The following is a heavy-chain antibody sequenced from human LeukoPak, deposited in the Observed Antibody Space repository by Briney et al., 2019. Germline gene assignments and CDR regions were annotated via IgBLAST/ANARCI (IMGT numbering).Heavy chain of an antibody. CDR2: MKPKSGET. Sequence: ASVKDSCKASGYTLTNYDINWVRQATGQGLEWMGWMKPKSGETGYAEKFQGRATMTRDTSINTAYMELSSLTSEDTAVYYCARDYGGNSGWFDPWGQGTLVTVSS. V-gene: IGHV1-8*01. CDR3: ARDYGGNSGWFDP. J-gene: IGHJ5*02. D-gene: IGHD4-23*01. CDR1: GYTLTNYD.